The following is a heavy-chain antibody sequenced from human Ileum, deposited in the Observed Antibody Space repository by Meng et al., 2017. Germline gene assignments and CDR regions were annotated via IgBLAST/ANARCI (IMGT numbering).Heavy chain of an antibody. CDR1: GGSISSGSYY. Sequence: QGQLRGSGPGLVKPSQTLSLTCTVSGGSISSGSYYWSWIRQPAGKGLEWIGRIYTSGSTNYNPSLKSRVTISIDTSKNQFSLNLSSVTATDTAVYYCARSSSHRFDPWGQGTLVTVSS. J-gene: IGHJ5*02. CDR3: ARSSSHRFDP. CDR2: IYTSGST. V-gene: IGHV4-61*02.